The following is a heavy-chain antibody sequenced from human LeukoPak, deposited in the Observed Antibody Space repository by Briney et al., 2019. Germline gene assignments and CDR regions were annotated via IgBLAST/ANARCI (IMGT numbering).Heavy chain of an antibody. D-gene: IGHD6-6*01. CDR2: IWYDGSNK. CDR1: GFTFNTYG. CDR3: ARDPESLAAGYFDY. J-gene: IGHJ4*02. Sequence: GGSLRLSYAASGFTFNTYGMHWVRQAPGKGLEWVAVIWYDGSNKYYADSVKGRFTISRDNSKNTLYLQMNSLRAEDTAVYYCARDPESLAAGYFDYWGQGTLVTVSS. V-gene: IGHV3-33*01.